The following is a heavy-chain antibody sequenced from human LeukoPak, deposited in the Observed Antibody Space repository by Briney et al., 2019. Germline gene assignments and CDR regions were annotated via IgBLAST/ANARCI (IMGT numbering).Heavy chain of an antibody. V-gene: IGHV1-2*02. D-gene: IGHD3-10*01. J-gene: IGHJ4*02. CDR3: ARDMGFGELSPIDY. CDR1: GYTFTGYY. CDR2: INPNSGGT. Sequence: ASVKASCKASGYTFTGYYMHWVRQAPGQGLEWMGWINPNSGGTNYAQKFQGRVTMTRDTSISTAYMELSRLRSDDTAVYYCARDMGFGELSPIDYWGQGTLVTVSS.